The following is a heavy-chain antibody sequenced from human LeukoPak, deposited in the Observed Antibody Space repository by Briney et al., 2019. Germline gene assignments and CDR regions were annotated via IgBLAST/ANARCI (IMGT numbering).Heavy chain of an antibody. CDR3: AREGWGYYFDF. V-gene: IGHV4-59*01. J-gene: IGHJ4*02. CDR2: VYYSGTT. CDR1: GGSISSYY. D-gene: IGHD7-27*01. Sequence: SETLSLTCTVSGGSISSYYWSWIRQPPGKGLEWIGYVYYSGTTNYNPSLKSRVTISVDTSKNQFSLKLSSVTAADTAVYYCAREGWGYYFDFWGQGTLVTVSS.